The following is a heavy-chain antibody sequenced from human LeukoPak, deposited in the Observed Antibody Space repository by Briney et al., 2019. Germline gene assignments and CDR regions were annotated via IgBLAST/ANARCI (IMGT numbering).Heavy chain of an antibody. CDR1: GGTFSSYA. Sequence: ASVKVSCKASGGTFSSYAISWVRQAPGQGLEWMGGIIPIFGTANYAQKFQGRVTITADESTSTAYMELSSLRSEDTAVYYCALRYCSSTSCYGATNWFDPWGQGTLVTVSS. CDR3: ALRYCSSTSCYGATNWFDP. V-gene: IGHV1-69*13. CDR2: IIPIFGTA. J-gene: IGHJ5*02. D-gene: IGHD2-2*01.